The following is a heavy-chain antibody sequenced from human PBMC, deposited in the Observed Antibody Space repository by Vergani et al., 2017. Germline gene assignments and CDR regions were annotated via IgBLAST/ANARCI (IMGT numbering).Heavy chain of an antibody. D-gene: IGHD6-13*01. Sequence: QVQLQESGPGLVKPSETLSLTCTVSGGSISSYYWTWIRQPPGKGLEWFGYIYYSGSTRYNPSLKSRVTISVDTSKNQFSLKLSSVTAADAALYYCARQDSSSSFHFDYWGQGTLVTVSS. J-gene: IGHJ4*02. CDR1: GGSISSYY. CDR2: IYYSGST. V-gene: IGHV4-59*08. CDR3: ARQDSSSSFHFDY.